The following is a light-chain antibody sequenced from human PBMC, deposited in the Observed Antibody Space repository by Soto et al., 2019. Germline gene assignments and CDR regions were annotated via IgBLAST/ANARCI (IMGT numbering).Light chain of an antibody. Sequence: DIQMTQSPSTVSAYVGDSVTITCRASQSITTWLAWYQQRPGKAPKLLIYKASSLESGVPSRFSGSGSETEFTLTISSLQPDDFATYYCQQYNSYSTFGQGTKVDIK. V-gene: IGKV1-5*03. J-gene: IGKJ1*01. CDR3: QQYNSYST. CDR1: QSITTW. CDR2: KAS.